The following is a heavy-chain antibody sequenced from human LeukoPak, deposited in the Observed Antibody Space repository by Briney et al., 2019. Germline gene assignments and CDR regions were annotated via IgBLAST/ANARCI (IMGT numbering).Heavy chain of an antibody. D-gene: IGHD6-19*01. CDR3: ARVDDLGSGWARSFDL. CDR2: ISARNNQT. CDR1: GYTFSGYG. Sequence: ASVKVSCKASGYTFSGYGISWVRQAPGQGLKWMGWISARNNQTKCAQSFQDRITMTIEKATSTVYMELRSLRLDDTAIYYCARVDDLGSGWARSFDLWGRGTLVTVSA. J-gene: IGHJ2*01. V-gene: IGHV1-18*01.